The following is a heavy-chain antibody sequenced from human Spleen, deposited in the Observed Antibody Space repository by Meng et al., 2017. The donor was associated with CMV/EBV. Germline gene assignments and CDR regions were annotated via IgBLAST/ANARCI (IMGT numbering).Heavy chain of an antibody. CDR1: GYTFTSNY. J-gene: IGHJ6*02. V-gene: IGHV1-46*01. CDR2: INPSAGST. Sequence: ASVKVSCKASGYTFTSNYMHWVRQAPGQGLEWMGIINPSAGSTSYAQKFQGRVTMTRDTSTSTVYMELSSLRSEDTAVYYCARDARDSVVVPATIYYAIDVWGRGTTVTV. D-gene: IGHD2-2*02. CDR3: ARDARDSVVVPATIYYAIDV.